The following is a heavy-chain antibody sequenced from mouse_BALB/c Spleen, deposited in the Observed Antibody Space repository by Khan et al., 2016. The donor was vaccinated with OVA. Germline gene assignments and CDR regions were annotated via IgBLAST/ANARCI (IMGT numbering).Heavy chain of an antibody. CDR2: MISSGYT. D-gene: IGHD2-14*01. CDR3: ARSTYRYAFAY. J-gene: IGHJ3*01. V-gene: IGHV3-8*02. Sequence: EVKLEESGPRLVQPSQTLSLTCSVTGDSISSGYWSWIRKFPGNKLEYMGYMISSGYTYYNPSLKSRISITRHTSKNQYYLQLNSVTTEDTATYYCARSTYRYAFAYWGQGTLVTVSA. CDR1: GDSISSGY.